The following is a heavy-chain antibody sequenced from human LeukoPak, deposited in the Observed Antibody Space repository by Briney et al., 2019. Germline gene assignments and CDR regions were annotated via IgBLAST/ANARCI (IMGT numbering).Heavy chain of an antibody. CDR2: TYYRSKWYN. V-gene: IGHV6-1*01. Sequence: SQTLSLTCAISGDSVSSNSAPWNWIRQSPSIGLEWLGRTYYRSKWYNDYAVSVKSRITINPDTSKNQFSLQLNSVTPEDTAVYYCARGLYSSSWGVYYYYYYMDVWGKGTTVTVSS. J-gene: IGHJ6*03. D-gene: IGHD6-6*01. CDR3: ARGLYSSSWGVYYYYYYMDV. CDR1: GDSVSSNSAP.